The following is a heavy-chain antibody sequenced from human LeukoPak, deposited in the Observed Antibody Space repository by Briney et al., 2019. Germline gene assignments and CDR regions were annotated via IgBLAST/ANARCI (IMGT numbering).Heavy chain of an antibody. Sequence: SETLSLTCTVSGGSISSSSYYWGWIRQPPGKGLEWIGSIYYSGSTYYNPSLKSRVTISVDTSKNQFSLKLSSVTAADTAVYYCARLLTAYSSGWPHYFDYWGQGTLVTVSS. J-gene: IGHJ4*02. CDR3: ARLLTAYSSGWPHYFDY. D-gene: IGHD6-19*01. CDR1: GGSISSSSYY. V-gene: IGHV4-39*01. CDR2: IYYSGST.